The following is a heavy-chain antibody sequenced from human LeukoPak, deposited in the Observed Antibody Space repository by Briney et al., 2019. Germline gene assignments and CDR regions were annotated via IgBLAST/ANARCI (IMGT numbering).Heavy chain of an antibody. CDR1: GYTFTGYY. J-gene: IGHJ4*02. Sequence: DSVRVSCKASGYTFTGYYIHWVRQAPGQGLEWMGIITASGGNTTYAQKFQGRVTMTRDTSTSTVSMELSSLRSEDTAVYYCARERVITMVRGPFDYWGQGTLVTV. D-gene: IGHD3-10*01. V-gene: IGHV1-46*01. CDR3: ARERVITMVRGPFDY. CDR2: ITASGGNT.